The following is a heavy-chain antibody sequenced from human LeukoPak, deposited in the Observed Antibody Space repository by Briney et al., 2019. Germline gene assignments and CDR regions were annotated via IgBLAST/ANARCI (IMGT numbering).Heavy chain of an antibody. J-gene: IGHJ5*02. CDR2: ISTDGYTT. D-gene: IGHD5-12*01. V-gene: IGHV3-74*01. CDR3: AREVATTGEGGNWFDP. CDR1: GLAFSAYK. Sequence: GGSLRLSCAASGLAFSAYKMHWVRQAPRKGLVWVSRISTDGYTTDYADFVQGRFTASRDNTKNTWSLEMNSLRAEDTAVYYCAREVATTGEGGNWFDPWGQGTLVTVSS.